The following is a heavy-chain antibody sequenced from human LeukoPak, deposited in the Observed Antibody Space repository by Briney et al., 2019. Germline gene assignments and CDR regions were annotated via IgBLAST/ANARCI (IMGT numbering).Heavy chain of an antibody. CDR3: ARGSTAAD. CDR2: INPDGSEK. Sequence: GGSLRLSCTASGFTFSNYWMNWARQAPGKGLEWVAYINPDGSEKHYVDSLKGRFAISRDNPKNSLYLQMNSLRDEDTAVYYCARGSTAADWGLGTLVTVSS. D-gene: IGHD1-26*01. CDR1: GFTFSNYW. V-gene: IGHV3-7*01. J-gene: IGHJ4*02.